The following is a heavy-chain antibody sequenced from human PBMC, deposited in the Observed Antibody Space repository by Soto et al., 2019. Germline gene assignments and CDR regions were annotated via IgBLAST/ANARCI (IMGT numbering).Heavy chain of an antibody. CDR1: GGSFSGYY. CDR3: ARGAKDYYAPGFSHAFAS. Sequence: LSLTCAVYGGSFSGYYWSWIRQPPGKGLEWIGEINHSGSTNYNPSLKSRVTISVDTSKNQFSLQLSSVTAADTAVYYCARGAKDYYAPGFSHAFASWGHGTMVTVSS. CDR2: INHSGST. J-gene: IGHJ3*01. V-gene: IGHV4-34*01. D-gene: IGHD3-10*01.